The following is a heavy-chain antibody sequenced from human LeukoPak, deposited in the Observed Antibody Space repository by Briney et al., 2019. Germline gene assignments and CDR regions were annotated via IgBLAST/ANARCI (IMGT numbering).Heavy chain of an antibody. Sequence: GGSLRLSCAASGFTFSSYWMSWVRQAPGKGLEWVANIKQDGSEKYYVDSVKGRFTISRDNAKNSLYLQMNSLRAEDTAVYYCATGHRPSDSSGYLYWGQGTLVTVSS. CDR2: IKQDGSEK. D-gene: IGHD3-22*01. CDR3: ATGHRPSDSSGYLY. V-gene: IGHV3-7*03. J-gene: IGHJ4*02. CDR1: GFTFSSYW.